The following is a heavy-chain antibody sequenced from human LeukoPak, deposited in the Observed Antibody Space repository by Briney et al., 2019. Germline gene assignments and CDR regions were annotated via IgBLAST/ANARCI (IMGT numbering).Heavy chain of an antibody. J-gene: IGHJ4*02. CDR2: IGSSSTFI. V-gene: IGHV3-21*01. Sequence: GGPLRLSCAASGFTFTRYTMNWVRQAPGKGLEWVSSIGSSSTFIYYADSVKGRFTISTDNAKNSLFLQMNSLRADDTAVYYCAKAHPGFDYWGQGTLVTVSS. CDR1: GFTFTRYT. CDR3: AKAHPGFDY.